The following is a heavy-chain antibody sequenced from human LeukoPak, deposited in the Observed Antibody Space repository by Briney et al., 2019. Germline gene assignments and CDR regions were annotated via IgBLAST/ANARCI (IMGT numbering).Heavy chain of an antibody. V-gene: IGHV6-1*01. CDR3: ARATDYYDSSGYNNWFDP. J-gene: IGHJ5*02. Sequence: SQTLSLTCAISGDSVSSNSAAWNWIRQSPSRGLEWLGRTYYRSKWYNDYAVSVKSRITINPATSKNQFSLQLNSVTPEDTAVYYCARATDYYDSSGYNNWFDPWGQGTLVTVSS. D-gene: IGHD3-22*01. CDR1: GDSVSSNSAA. CDR2: TYYRSKWYN.